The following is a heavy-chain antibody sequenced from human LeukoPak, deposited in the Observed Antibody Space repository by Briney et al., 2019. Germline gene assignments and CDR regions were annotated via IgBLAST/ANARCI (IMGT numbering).Heavy chain of an antibody. CDR3: ANGNGQRFLEWLHETYFDY. J-gene: IGHJ4*02. D-gene: IGHD3-3*01. CDR2: ISYDGSNK. V-gene: IGHV3-30*18. Sequence: PGGSLRLSCAASGFTFSSYGMHWVRQAPGKGLGWVAVISYDGSNKYYADSVKGRVTISRDNSKNMLYLQMNSLRAEDTAVYFCANGNGQRFLEWLHETYFDYWGQGTLVTVSS. CDR1: GFTFSSYG.